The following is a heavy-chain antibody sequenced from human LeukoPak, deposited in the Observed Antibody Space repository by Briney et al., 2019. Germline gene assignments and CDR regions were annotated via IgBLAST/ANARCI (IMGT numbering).Heavy chain of an antibody. V-gene: IGHV1-2*02. Sequence: ASVKVSCKASGYTFSDFYIHWVRQAPGQGLEYVGWITPKSGDTYSPQRFQGRVTMTRDASISTAYMELSSLRSDDTAVYFCSRVRLADERAWAYWGQGTLVTVSS. CDR3: SRVRLADERAWAY. CDR1: GYTFSDFY. CDR2: ITPKSGDT. D-gene: IGHD3-3*02. J-gene: IGHJ4*02.